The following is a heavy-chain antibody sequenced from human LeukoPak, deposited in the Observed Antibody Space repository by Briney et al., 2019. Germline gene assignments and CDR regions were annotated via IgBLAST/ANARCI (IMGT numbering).Heavy chain of an antibody. CDR2: ISYDGSNK. V-gene: IGHV3-30*18. Sequence: TGGSLRLSCAASGFTFSSYGMHWVRQAPGKGLEWVAVISYDGSNKYYADSVKGRFTISRDNSKNTLYLQMNGLRAEDTAVYYCTKDRGACSSTSCYYFDYWGQGTLVTLSS. CDR3: TKDRGACSSTSCYYFDY. D-gene: IGHD2-2*01. J-gene: IGHJ4*02. CDR1: GFTFSSYG.